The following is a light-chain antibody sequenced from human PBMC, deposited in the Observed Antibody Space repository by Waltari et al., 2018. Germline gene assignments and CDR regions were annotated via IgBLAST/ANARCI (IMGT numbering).Light chain of an antibody. J-gene: IGLJ3*02. Sequence: SALTQPRSVSGSPGQSVTISCTGTSSDVGANNFVSWYQHHPDKAPKLIIYDINKRPAGVPVRFSGSRSGNTAALTISGLQAEDEADYYCCSCVGRNIYWVFGGGTKLTVL. CDR3: CSCVGRNIYWV. CDR2: DIN. V-gene: IGLV2-11*01. CDR1: SSDVGANNF.